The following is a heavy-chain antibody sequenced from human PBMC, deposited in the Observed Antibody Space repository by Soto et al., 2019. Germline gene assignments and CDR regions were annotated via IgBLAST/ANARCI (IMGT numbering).Heavy chain of an antibody. V-gene: IGHV1-8*01. CDR2: MNPNSGNT. CDR1: GYTFTSYD. D-gene: IGHD6-19*01. J-gene: IGHJ4*02. Sequence: ASVKVSCKASGYTFTSYDINWVRQATGQGLGWMGWMNPNSGNTGYAQKFQGRVTMTRNTSISTAYMELSSLRSEDTAVYYCAGGPPRAAVDGTRGGDWGQGTLVTVSS. CDR3: AGGPPRAAVDGTRGGD.